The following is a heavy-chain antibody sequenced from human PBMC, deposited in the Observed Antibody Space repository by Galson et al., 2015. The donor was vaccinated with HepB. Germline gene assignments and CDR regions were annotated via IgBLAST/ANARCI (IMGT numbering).Heavy chain of an antibody. J-gene: IGHJ4*02. D-gene: IGHD5-24*01. CDR1: GFTFRNYA. Sequence: SLRLSCAASGFTFRNYAMCWVRQAPGKGLEWVSSVSGGGQSTDYADSVKGRFTISRDNSKNTLYLQMNSLRAEDTAVYYCANGEMPSSSPDYWGQGTLVTVSS. V-gene: IGHV3-23*01. CDR3: ANGEMPSSSPDY. CDR2: VSGGGQST.